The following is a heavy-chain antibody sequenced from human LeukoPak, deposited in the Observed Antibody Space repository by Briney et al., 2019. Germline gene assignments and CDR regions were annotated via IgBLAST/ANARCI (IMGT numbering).Heavy chain of an antibody. Sequence: GRSLRLSCVGSGFTFDDYAMHWVRQAPGKGLEWVSGISWNSGRRGYADSVKGRFTISRDNAKTSLYLQMNSLRAGDMALYYCAKGPDYDILTPIDYWGQGTLVTVSS. CDR3: AKGPDYDILTPIDY. CDR1: GFTFDDYA. V-gene: IGHV3-9*03. CDR2: ISWNSGRR. J-gene: IGHJ4*02. D-gene: IGHD3-9*01.